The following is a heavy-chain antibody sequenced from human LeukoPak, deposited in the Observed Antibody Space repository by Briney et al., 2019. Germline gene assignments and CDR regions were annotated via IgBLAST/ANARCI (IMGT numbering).Heavy chain of an antibody. D-gene: IGHD3-16*02. V-gene: IGHV3-30*18. CDR1: GFTFSSYG. CDR3: AKDPIGGVIPGKSHFDY. CDR2: ISYDGSNK. J-gene: IGHJ4*02. Sequence: PGWSLRLSCAASGFTFSSYGMHWVRQAPGKGLEWVAVISYDGSNKYYADSVKGRFTISRDNSKNTLYLQMNSLRAEDTAVYYCAKDPIGGVIPGKSHFDYWGQGTLVTVSS.